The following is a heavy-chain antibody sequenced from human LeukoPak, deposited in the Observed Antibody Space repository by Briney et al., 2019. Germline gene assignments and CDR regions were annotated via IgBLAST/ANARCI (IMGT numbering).Heavy chain of an antibody. CDR3: ARDLLGWELHYFDY. Sequence: PGGSLRLSCAASGFTFSTYNMNWVRQAPGKGLEWVSSISGSSSYIYYADSVKGRFSISRDNAKNSLYLQMNSLRAEDTAVYYCARDLLGWELHYFDYWGQGALVTVSS. CDR2: ISGSSSYI. CDR1: GFTFSTYN. D-gene: IGHD1-26*01. J-gene: IGHJ4*02. V-gene: IGHV3-21*01.